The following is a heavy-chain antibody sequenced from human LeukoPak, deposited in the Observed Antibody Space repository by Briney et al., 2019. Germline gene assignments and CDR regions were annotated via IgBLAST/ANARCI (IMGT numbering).Heavy chain of an antibody. Sequence: GGSLRLSCAASGFTFSNAWMNWVRQAPGKGLEWLGRIKRNTEGGTTDYAAPVKGRFTISRDDSKNTLYLQINSLKTEDTAVYYCATDFTVGATLDYWGQGPLVTVSS. V-gene: IGHV3-15*01. CDR1: GFTFSNAW. D-gene: IGHD1-26*01. CDR2: IKRNTEGGTT. CDR3: ATDFTVGATLDY. J-gene: IGHJ4*02.